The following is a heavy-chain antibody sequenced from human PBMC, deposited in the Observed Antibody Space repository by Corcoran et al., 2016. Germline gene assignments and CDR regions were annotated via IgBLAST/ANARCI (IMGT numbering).Heavy chain of an antibody. D-gene: IGHD2-21*02. V-gene: IGHV4-59*01. CDR2: FYYSGST. J-gene: IGHJ4*02. CDR1: RGSITGYY. CDR3: ARGLGWAYCGGDCYVDY. Sequence: QVQLQESGPGLVKPSETLSLTCTVSRGSITGYYWSWMRQPPGKGLEWIGYFYYSGSTNYNPSLKSRVTISVDTSKSQFSLNLTSVTTADTAVYYCARGLGWAYCGGDCYVDYWGQGTLVTVSS.